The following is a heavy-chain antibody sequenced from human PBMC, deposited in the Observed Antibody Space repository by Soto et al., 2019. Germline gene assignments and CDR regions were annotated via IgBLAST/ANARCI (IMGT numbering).Heavy chain of an antibody. CDR2: ISHTSHYM. CDR1: GFTFSDAY. D-gene: IGHD1-26*01. Sequence: QEQLVESGGGLGKPGGSLRLSCAASGFTFSDAYMSWIRQAPGKGLEGVSYISHTSHYMKYSDSVEGRFTVSRDNAKNSLYLHMNSLRAEDTAVYYCAKTVGLGPFGHFTLWGRGTLVIVSS. CDR3: AKTVGLGPFGHFTL. V-gene: IGHV3-11*05. J-gene: IGHJ2*01.